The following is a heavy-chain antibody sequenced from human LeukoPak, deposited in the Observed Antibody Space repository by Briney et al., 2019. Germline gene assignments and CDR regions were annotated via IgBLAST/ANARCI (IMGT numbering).Heavy chain of an antibody. D-gene: IGHD4-23*01. J-gene: IGHJ4*02. CDR3: AKGYGGSHFDY. V-gene: IGHV3-30*02. CDR2: IWYDESKT. CDR1: GFTFSTYG. Sequence: GGSLRLSCAASGFTFSTYGMHWVRQAPGKGLEWVAFIWYDESKTYYADSVRGRFIISRDNSKNTLYLQMNGLRVADTAIYYCAKGYGGSHFDYWGQGALVAVSS.